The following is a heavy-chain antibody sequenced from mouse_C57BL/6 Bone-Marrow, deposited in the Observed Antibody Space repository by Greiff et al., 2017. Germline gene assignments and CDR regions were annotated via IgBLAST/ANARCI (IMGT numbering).Heavy chain of an antibody. CDR2: IWSGGST. J-gene: IGHJ1*03. V-gene: IGHV2-2*01. CDR3: ARYYYGSRGYFDV. D-gene: IGHD1-1*01. Sequence: QVQLKESGPGLVQPSQSLSITCTVSGFSLTSYGVHWVRQSPGKGLEWLGVIWSGGSTDYNAAFISRLSISKDNSKSQVFFKMNSLQADDTAIYYCARYYYGSRGYFDVWGTGTTVTVSS. CDR1: GFSLTSYG.